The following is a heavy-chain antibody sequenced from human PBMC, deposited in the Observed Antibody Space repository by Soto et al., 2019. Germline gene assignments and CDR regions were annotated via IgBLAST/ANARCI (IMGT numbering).Heavy chain of an antibody. CDR2: IYYSGST. V-gene: IGHV4-30-4*01. Sequence: PSETLSLTCTVSGGSISSGYYYWSWIRQPPGKGLEWIGYIYYSGSTYYNPSLKSRVTISVDTSKNQFSLKLSSVTAADTAVYYCAREKYYYDSSGYHYWGQGTLVTVSS. D-gene: IGHD3-22*01. CDR3: AREKYYYDSSGYHY. CDR1: GGSISSGYYY. J-gene: IGHJ4*02.